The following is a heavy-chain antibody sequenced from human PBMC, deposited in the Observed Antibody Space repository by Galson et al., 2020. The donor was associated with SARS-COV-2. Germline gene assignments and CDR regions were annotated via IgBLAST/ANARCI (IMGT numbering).Heavy chain of an antibody. CDR2: IYWDDDK. D-gene: IGHD6-19*01. Sequence: KMSGPTLVKPTQTLTLTCTFSGFSLSTSGVGVGWIRQPPGKALEWLALIYWDDDKRYSPSLKSRLTITKDTSKNQVVLTMTNMDHVDTATYYCAHRPGGWQNYYFDYWGQGTLVTVSS. CDR3: AHRPGGWQNYYFDY. CDR1: GFSLSTSGVG. V-gene: IGHV2-5*02. J-gene: IGHJ4*02.